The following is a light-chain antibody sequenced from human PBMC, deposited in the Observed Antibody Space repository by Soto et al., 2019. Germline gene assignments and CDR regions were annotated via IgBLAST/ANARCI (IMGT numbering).Light chain of an antibody. CDR3: QVRGSGPPELT. CDR2: GAS. V-gene: IGKV3-20*01. J-gene: IGKJ4*01. CDR1: QSVSSSY. Sequence: EIVLTQSPGTLSLSPGERATLSCRASQSVSSSYLAWYQQKPGQAPRLLIYGASSRATGIPDRFSGSGSGTDFTLTISRLEPEDFAVFYCQVRGSGPPELTFGGGTKVDIK.